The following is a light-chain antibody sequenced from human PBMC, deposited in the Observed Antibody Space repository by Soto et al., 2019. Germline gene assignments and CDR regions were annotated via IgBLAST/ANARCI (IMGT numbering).Light chain of an antibody. CDR1: SSNIGAGYD. CDR3: QSYDNSLSGLYV. V-gene: IGLV1-40*01. CDR2: GNT. Sequence: QSVLTQPPSASGTPGQRLTISCTGTSSNIGAGYDVRWYEQLPGTAPKLLIYGNTNRPSGVPDRFSASKSGTSASLAIAGLQPEDEADYYCQSYDNSLSGLYVFGTGTKVTAL. J-gene: IGLJ1*01.